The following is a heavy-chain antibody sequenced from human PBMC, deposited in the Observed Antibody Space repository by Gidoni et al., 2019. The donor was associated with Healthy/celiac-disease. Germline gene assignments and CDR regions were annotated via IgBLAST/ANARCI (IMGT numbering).Heavy chain of an antibody. J-gene: IGHJ5*02. CDR3: ARASPGNWFDP. V-gene: IGHV4-59*01. Sequence: QVQLQESGPGLVKPSETLSLTCTVSGGSISSYYWSWIRQPPGKGLEWIGYIYYSGSTNYNPSLTSRVTISVDTSKNQFSLKLSSVTAADTAVYYCARASPGNWFDPWGQGTLVTVSS. CDR1: GGSISSYY. CDR2: IYYSGST.